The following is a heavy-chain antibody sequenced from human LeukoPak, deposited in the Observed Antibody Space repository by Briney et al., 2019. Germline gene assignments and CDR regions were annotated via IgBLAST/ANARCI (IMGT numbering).Heavy chain of an antibody. CDR2: ISPTGSTT. D-gene: IGHD6-6*01. Sequence: GGSLRLSCTASGFSFSGHWMHWARQLPGKGLVWVSRISPTGSTTSYADFVKGRFTVSRDNAKNTLYLQVNNLRAEDTAVYYCARGPNSNWSGLDFWGQGTLLTVSS. CDR1: GFSFSGHW. CDR3: ARGPNSNWSGLDF. V-gene: IGHV3-74*01. J-gene: IGHJ4*02.